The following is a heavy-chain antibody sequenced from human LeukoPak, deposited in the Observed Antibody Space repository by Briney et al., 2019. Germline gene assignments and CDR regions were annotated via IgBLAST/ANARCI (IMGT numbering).Heavy chain of an antibody. J-gene: IGHJ5*02. CDR3: ARGAWFDP. Sequence: SETLSLTCTVSDDSISTYYWSWIRQPPGRGLEWIGYLYYTGYTKYNPSLKSRVTISLGTSKNQFSLKLTSVTAADTAVYYCARGAWFDPWGLGTLVTVSS. V-gene: IGHV4-59*12. CDR1: DDSISTYY. CDR2: LYYTGYT.